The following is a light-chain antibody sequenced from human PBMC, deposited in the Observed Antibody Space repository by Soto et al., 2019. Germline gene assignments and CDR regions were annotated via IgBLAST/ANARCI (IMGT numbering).Light chain of an antibody. V-gene: IGLV2-23*01. CDR3: CLYIGATTYV. CDR1: TAFVGSFSL. Sequence: QCLPAQPGPVHASRGQSIPMACTGTTAFVGSFSLVSWYQQHPGKAPKVMISEGHRRPSGVPDRFSGSNSVNSASLTISGLQADDEADYYCCLYIGATTYVFGTGTKVTVL. CDR2: EGH. J-gene: IGLJ1*01.